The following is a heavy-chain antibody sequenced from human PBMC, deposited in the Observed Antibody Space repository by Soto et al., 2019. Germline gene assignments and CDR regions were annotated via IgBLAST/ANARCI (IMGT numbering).Heavy chain of an antibody. CDR1: GGSISSYY. V-gene: IGHV4-59*08. J-gene: IGHJ4*02. Sequence: SETLSLTCTVSGGSISSYYWSWIRQPPGKGLEWIGYIYYSGSTNYNPSLKSRVTISVDTSKNQFSLKLSSVTAADTAVYYCARQPAYCGGDCPPHYWGQGTLVTV. CDR2: IYYSGST. CDR3: ARQPAYCGGDCPPHY. D-gene: IGHD2-21*02.